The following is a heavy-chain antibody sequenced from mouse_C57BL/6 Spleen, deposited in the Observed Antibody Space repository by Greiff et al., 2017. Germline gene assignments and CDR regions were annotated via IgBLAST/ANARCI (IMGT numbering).Heavy chain of an antibody. D-gene: IGHD3-3*01. V-gene: IGHV1-69*01. Sequence: QVQLQQPGAELVMPGASVKLSCKASGYTFTSYWMHWVKQRPGQGLEWIGEIDPSDSYTNYNQKFKGKSTLTVDKSSSTAYMQLSSLTSEDSAVYYCARRGGRGNYFDYWGQGTTLTVSS. CDR1: GYTFTSYW. CDR2: IDPSDSYT. CDR3: ARRGGRGNYFDY. J-gene: IGHJ2*01.